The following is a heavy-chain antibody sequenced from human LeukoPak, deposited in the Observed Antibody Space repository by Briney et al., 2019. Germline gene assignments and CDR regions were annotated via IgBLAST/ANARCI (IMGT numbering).Heavy chain of an antibody. Sequence: QPGGSLRLSCAASGFTFSSYGMSWVRQAPGMGLEWLSAIGGSGDNTYYADSVKGRFTISRDNFKNTLYLQMISLRAEDTAVYYCARETRWELFDYWGQGILVTVSS. J-gene: IGHJ4*02. CDR2: IGGSGDNT. CDR3: ARETRWELFDY. CDR1: GFTFSSYG. D-gene: IGHD1-26*01. V-gene: IGHV3-23*01.